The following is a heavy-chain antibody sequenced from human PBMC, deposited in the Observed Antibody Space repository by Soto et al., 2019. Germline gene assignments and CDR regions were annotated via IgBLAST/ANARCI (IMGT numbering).Heavy chain of an antibody. J-gene: IGHJ4*02. V-gene: IGHV3-9*01. D-gene: IGHD4-17*01. CDR2: ISWNSGSI. CDR3: AKDLRGDYGGPIDY. CDR1: GFTFDEYA. Sequence: SLRLSCAASGFTFDEYAMHWVRQAPGKGLEWVSGISWNSGSIGYADSVKGRFTISRDNANNSLYLQMNSLRAEDTALYYCAKDLRGDYGGPIDYWGQGTLVTVSS.